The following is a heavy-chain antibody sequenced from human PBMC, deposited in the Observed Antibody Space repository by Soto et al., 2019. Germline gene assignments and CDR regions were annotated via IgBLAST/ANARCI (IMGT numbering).Heavy chain of an antibody. Sequence: QVQLVESGGGVVQPGRSLRLSCAASGFTFSSYGMHWVRQAPGKGLEWVALIWFDGSNTYYAASVKGRSTISRDNSKNTLYLQMNSLRADDTAVYYCARDGYSSRWPQKNWFDPWGQGILVTVSS. CDR1: GFTFSSYG. J-gene: IGHJ5*02. D-gene: IGHD6-13*01. CDR3: ARDGYSSRWPQKNWFDP. V-gene: IGHV3-33*01. CDR2: IWFDGSNT.